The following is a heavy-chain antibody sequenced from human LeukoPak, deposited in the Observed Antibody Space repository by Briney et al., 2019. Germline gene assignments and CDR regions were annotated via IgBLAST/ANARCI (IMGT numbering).Heavy chain of an antibody. CDR1: GGSFSGYY. V-gene: IGHV4-34*01. D-gene: IGHD3-22*01. CDR2: INHSGST. J-gene: IGHJ3*02. Sequence: SETLSLTCAVYGGSFSGYYWSWIRQPPGKGLEWIGEINHSGSTNYNPSLKSRVTISVDTSKNQFSLKLSSVTAADTAVYYCAREGVLIAHAFDIWGQGTMVTVSS. CDR3: AREGVLIAHAFDI.